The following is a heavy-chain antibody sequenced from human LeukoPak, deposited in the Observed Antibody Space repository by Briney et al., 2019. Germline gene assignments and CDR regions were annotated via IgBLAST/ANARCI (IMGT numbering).Heavy chain of an antibody. Sequence: ASVKVSCTASGYTFTGYYLHWVRQAPGQGLEWMGWINPNSGGTNYAQKFQGRVTMTRDTSISTAYMELGRLRSDDTAVYYCAREYSGYAPGGYWGQGTLVTVSS. CDR2: INPNSGGT. CDR3: AREYSGYAPGGY. J-gene: IGHJ4*02. D-gene: IGHD5-12*01. V-gene: IGHV1-2*02. CDR1: GYTFTGYY.